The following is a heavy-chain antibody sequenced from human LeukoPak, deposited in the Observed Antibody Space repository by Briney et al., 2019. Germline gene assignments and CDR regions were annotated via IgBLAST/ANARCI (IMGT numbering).Heavy chain of an antibody. J-gene: IGHJ6*02. CDR3: ARAPDILTGYPNYYYYGMDV. V-gene: IGHV7-4-1*02. Sequence: ASVTVSCKASGYTFTSYAMNWVRQAPGQGLEWMGWINTNTGNPTYAQGFTGRFVFSLDTSVSTAYLQISSLKAEDTAVYYCARAPDILTGYPNYYYYGMDVWGQGTTVTVSS. CDR2: INTNTGNP. D-gene: IGHD3-9*01. CDR1: GYTFTSYA.